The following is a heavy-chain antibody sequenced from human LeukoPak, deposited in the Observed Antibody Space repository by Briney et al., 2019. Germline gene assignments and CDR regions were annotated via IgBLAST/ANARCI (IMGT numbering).Heavy chain of an antibody. Sequence: PGGSLRLSCAASGFTFSSYGMSWVRQAPGKGLEWVLSISSSSSYIYYADSVKGRFTISRDNAKNSLYLQMNSLRAEDTAVYCCAKSKGYGLVDIWGQGTMVTVSS. CDR2: ISSSSSYI. V-gene: IGHV3-21*04. CDR3: AKSKGYGLVDI. CDR1: GFTFSSYG. J-gene: IGHJ3*02. D-gene: IGHD3-10*01.